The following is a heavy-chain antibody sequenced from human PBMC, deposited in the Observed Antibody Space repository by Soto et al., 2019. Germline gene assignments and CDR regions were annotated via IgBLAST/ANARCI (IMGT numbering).Heavy chain of an antibody. CDR1: GGSISRGGYY. D-gene: IGHD1-26*01. CDR3: ESFRSWPTYYFDY. V-gene: IGHV4-31*03. J-gene: IGHJ4*02. CDR2: LYYTGST. Sequence: QVQLQESGPGLVKPSQTLSLTCSVSGGSISRGGYYWSWIRQHPGKGLEWIGYLYYTGSTSYNPSLTSRLSLSVHTSNNQFSLMLSPVTASDTAVYYCESFRSWPTYYFDYWGQGTLVTVSS.